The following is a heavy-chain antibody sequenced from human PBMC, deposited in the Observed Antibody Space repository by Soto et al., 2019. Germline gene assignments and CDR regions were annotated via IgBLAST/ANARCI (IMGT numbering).Heavy chain of an antibody. CDR1: GGSFSGYY. D-gene: IGHD3-10*01. J-gene: IGHJ6*02. Sequence: QVQLQQWGAGLLKPSETLSLTCAVYGGSFSGYYWSWIRQPPGKGLGWIGEINHSGSTNYNPSLKSRVTISVYTSKNQFSLKLSSVTAADTAVYYCARGPWRFGGRRSHYYYYGMDVWGQGTTVTVSS. V-gene: IGHV4-34*01. CDR3: ARGPWRFGGRRSHYYYYGMDV. CDR2: INHSGST.